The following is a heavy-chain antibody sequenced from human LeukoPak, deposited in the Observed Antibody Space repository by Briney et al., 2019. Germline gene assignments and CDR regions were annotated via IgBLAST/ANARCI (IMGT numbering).Heavy chain of an antibody. V-gene: IGHV4-59*04. CDR3: ARLYYYGSGRPLDY. D-gene: IGHD3-10*01. CDR2: IYYSGST. Sequence: SETLSLTCTVSGGSFNSYYWNWIRQPPGKGLEWIGNIYYSGSTYYNPSLKSRVTISVNTSKNQFSLKLSSVTAADTAVYYCARLYYYGSGRPLDYWGQGTLVTVSS. CDR1: GGSFNSYY. J-gene: IGHJ4*02.